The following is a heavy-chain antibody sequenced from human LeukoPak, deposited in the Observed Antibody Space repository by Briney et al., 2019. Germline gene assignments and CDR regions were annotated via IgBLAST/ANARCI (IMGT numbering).Heavy chain of an antibody. CDR3: ARHLLRDGYNW. J-gene: IGHJ4*02. D-gene: IGHD5-24*01. V-gene: IGHV4-34*01. CDR2: INHSGST. Sequence: SETLSLTCAVYGGSFSGYYWSWIRQPPGKGLEWIGEINHSGSTNYNPSLKSRVTISVDTSKNQFSLKLSSVTAADTAVYYCARHLLRDGYNWWGQGTLVTVSS. CDR1: GGSFSGYY.